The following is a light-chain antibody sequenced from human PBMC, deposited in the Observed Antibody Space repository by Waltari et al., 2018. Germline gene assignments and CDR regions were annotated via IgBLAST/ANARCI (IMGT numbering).Light chain of an antibody. V-gene: IGKV1-12*01. CDR3: QQAHTFPFT. CDR2: GAS. J-gene: IGKJ3*01. Sequence: DIQMAQSPSSVSASVGDTVTIPCRASEGLRTWLAWYQQKPGKAPKPLISGASILQRGVPARCSGSGSGTDFTLTISNLQADDFASYYCQQAHTFPFTFGPGTKVYIK. CDR1: EGLRTW.